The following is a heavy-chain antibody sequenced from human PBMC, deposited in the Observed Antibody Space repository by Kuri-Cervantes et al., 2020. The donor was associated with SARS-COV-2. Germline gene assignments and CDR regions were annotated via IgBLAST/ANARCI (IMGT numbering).Heavy chain of an antibody. J-gene: IGHJ4*02. D-gene: IGHD6-25*01. Sequence: ASVKVSCKASGGTFSNYAISWVRQAPGQGLEWMGRINPNSGGTNYAQKFQGRVTMTRDTSISTAYTELSSLRAEDTAVYYCAKDNPHGSFDYWGQGTLVTVSS. CDR1: GGTFSNYA. CDR3: AKDNPHGSFDY. CDR2: INPNSGGT. V-gene: IGHV1-2*06.